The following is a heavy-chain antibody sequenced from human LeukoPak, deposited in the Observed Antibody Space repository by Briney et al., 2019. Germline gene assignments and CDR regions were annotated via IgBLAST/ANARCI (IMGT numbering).Heavy chain of an antibody. V-gene: IGHV1-24*01. D-gene: IGHD6-19*01. CDR1: EYSLSDLS. CDR2: FDSENNKM. Sequence: GASVKVSCKISEYSLSDLSIYWAREAPGAGLEWKGSFDSENNKMVYSQKFQGRVTMTEDTSADTAYMELTSLRSEDTAVYFCATDRVYRSSGRSWGFFDYWGQGTLVIVSS. J-gene: IGHJ4*02. CDR3: ATDRVYRSSGRSWGFFDY.